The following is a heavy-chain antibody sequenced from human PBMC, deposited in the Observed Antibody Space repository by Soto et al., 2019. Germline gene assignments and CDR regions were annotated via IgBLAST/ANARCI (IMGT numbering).Heavy chain of an antibody. Sequence: QVQLVQSGAEVKKPGASVKVSCKASGYTFTGYYMHWVRQAPGQGLEWMGWINPNSGGTNYAQKFQGWVTMTRDTSISTAYMELSRLRSDDTAVYYCARTLWFGEYPLGDYYYGMDVWGQGTTVTVSS. J-gene: IGHJ6*02. CDR2: INPNSGGT. CDR1: GYTFTGYY. D-gene: IGHD3-10*01. CDR3: ARTLWFGEYPLGDYYYGMDV. V-gene: IGHV1-2*04.